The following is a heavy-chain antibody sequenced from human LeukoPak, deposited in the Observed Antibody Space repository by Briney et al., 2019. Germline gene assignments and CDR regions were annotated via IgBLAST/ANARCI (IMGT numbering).Heavy chain of an antibody. J-gene: IGHJ4*02. D-gene: IGHD2-15*01. V-gene: IGHV5-51*01. CDR3: TTGRFCSGGSCSSSFDF. CDR1: GYSFINYW. Sequence: GESLKISCKGSGYSFINYWMGWVRQMPDKGLEWMGIIYPGNSDIRYSPSFQGQVTISVDKSINTAYLQWTSLKASDTAIYYCTTGRFCSGGSCSSSFDFWGQGTLLTVPS. CDR2: IYPGNSDI.